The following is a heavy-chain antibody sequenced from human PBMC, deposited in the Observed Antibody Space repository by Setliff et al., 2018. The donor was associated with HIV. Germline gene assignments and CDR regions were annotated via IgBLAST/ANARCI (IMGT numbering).Heavy chain of an antibody. CDR3: VRDAVDSAGDY. CDR2: IDHSGKT. CDR1: GYSISNGFY. J-gene: IGHJ4*02. Sequence: ASETLSLTCIVSGYSISNGFYWGWVRQPPGKGPEWIGSIDHSGKTFYKSSLKSRVTISVDTSKNTFSLRLTSMTAADTAVYYCVRDAVDSAGDYWGQGKVVTVSS. D-gene: IGHD6-25*01. V-gene: IGHV4-38-2*02.